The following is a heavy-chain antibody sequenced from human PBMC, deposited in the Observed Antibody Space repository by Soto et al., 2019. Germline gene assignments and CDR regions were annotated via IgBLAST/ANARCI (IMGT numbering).Heavy chain of an antibody. V-gene: IGHV4-59*01. CDR2: IYYSGST. J-gene: IGHJ5*02. D-gene: IGHD2-15*01. Sequence: QVQLQESGPGLVKPSETLSLTCTVSGGSISSYYWSWIRQPPGKGLEWIGYIYYSGSTNYNPSLRSRVTISVDTSKNQFSLKLSSGAAADTAVYYCARSLRYCSGGSCYYWFDPWGQGTLVTVSS. CDR1: GGSISSYY. CDR3: ARSLRYCSGGSCYYWFDP.